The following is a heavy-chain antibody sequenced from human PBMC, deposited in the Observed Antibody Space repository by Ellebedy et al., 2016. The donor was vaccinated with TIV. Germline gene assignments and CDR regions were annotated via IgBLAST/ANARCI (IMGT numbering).Heavy chain of an antibody. J-gene: IGHJ5*02. CDR1: GFTFSACA. CDR3: AKDRGSGWYENWFDP. V-gene: IGHV3-23*01. Sequence: ESLKISCEASGFTFSACAMSWVRQAPGKGLEWVSIISGRGCRIDYADSVKGRFTISRDNSKNTLYLQMNSLRADDTALYYCAKDRGSGWYENWFDPWGQGTLVTVSS. D-gene: IGHD6-19*01. CDR2: ISGRGCRI.